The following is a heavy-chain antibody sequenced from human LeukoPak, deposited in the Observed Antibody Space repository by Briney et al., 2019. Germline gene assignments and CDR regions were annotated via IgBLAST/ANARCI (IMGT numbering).Heavy chain of an antibody. V-gene: IGHV1-18*01. Sequence: ASVTVSCKASGYTFTSYGISWVRQAPGQGLEWMGWISAYNGNTNYAQKLQGRVTMTTDTSTSTAYMELRSLRSDDTTVYYCARVIGYYYDSSGSFDPWGQGTLVTVSS. J-gene: IGHJ5*02. CDR3: ARVIGYYYDSSGSFDP. CDR1: GYTFTSYG. D-gene: IGHD3-22*01. CDR2: ISAYNGNT.